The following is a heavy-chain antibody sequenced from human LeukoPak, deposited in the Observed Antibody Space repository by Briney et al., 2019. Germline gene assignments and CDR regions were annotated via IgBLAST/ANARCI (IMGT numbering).Heavy chain of an antibody. D-gene: IGHD4-17*01. CDR1: GFTFSSYA. V-gene: IGHV3-23*01. CDR2: INGSGGTT. CDR3: ANPPTVTKTRFDS. J-gene: IGHJ5*01. Sequence: PGGSLRLSCAASGFTFSSYAMSWVRQAPGKGLEWVSDINGSGGTTYYADSVKGRFTISRDNSKNTLYLQMNSLRVEDTAVYYCANPPTVTKTRFDSWGQGTLVTVSS.